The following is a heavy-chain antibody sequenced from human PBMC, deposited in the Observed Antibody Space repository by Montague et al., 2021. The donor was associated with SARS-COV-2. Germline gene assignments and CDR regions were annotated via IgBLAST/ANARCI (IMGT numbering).Heavy chain of an antibody. CDR1: GGSVTSGDYY. Sequence: SETLSLTCTVSGGSVTSGDYYWTWIRQPPGKGLEWIGYIYNTGRTNYNPSLKSRVTISMDTSKNQFSLKLDSVSAADTAVYYCATEMPGYDVFDIWGQGTMVTVSS. J-gene: IGHJ3*02. CDR2: IYNTGRT. D-gene: IGHD6-25*01. V-gene: IGHV4-61*08. CDR3: ATEMPGYDVFDI.